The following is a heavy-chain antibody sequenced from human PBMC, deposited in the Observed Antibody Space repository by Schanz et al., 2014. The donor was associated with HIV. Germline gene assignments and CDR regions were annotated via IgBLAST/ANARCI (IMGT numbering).Heavy chain of an antibody. J-gene: IGHJ4*02. CDR1: GGSLTDYY. V-gene: IGHV4-34*02. CDR2: INDSGDT. Sequence: QVQLQQWGTGLLKPSETLSRTCAVYGGSLTDYYWSWIRQPPGKGLEWIGEINDSGDTNFNLSLRAEVTREVATSLGQCPLTLTTVTAADTAVYVCTGVFKGDSRRLDFDFWSQGTLVTISS. D-gene: IGHD6-13*01. CDR3: TGVFKGDSRRLDFDF.